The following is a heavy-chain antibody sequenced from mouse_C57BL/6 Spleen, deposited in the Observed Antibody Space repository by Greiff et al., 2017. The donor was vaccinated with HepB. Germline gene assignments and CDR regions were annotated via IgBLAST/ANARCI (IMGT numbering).Heavy chain of an antibody. CDR3: ARSGRDFYYYVDV. D-gene: IGHD1-1*01. CDR2: INPSNGGT. V-gene: IGHV1-53*01. CDR1: GYTFTSYW. Sequence: QVHVKQPGTELVKPGASVKLSCKASGYTFTSYWMHWVKQRPGQGLEWIGNINPSNGGTNYNEKFKSKATLTVDKSSSTAYMQLSSLTSEDSAVYYCARSGRDFYYYVDVWGTGTTVTVSS. J-gene: IGHJ1*03.